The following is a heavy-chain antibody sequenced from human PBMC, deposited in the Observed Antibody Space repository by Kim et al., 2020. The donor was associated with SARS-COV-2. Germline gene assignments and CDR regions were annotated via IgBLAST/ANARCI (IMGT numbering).Heavy chain of an antibody. D-gene: IGHD3-16*01. J-gene: IGHJ4*02. CDR1: GFTFSSYS. Sequence: GGSLRLSCAASGFTFSSYSMNWVRQAPGKGLEWVSSISSSSSYIYYADSVKGRFTISRDNAKNSLYLQMNSLRAEDTAVYYCARVPAPYYDYVWGSYLDYWGQGTLVTVSS. CDR3: ARVPAPYYDYVWGSYLDY. V-gene: IGHV3-21*01. CDR2: ISSSSSYI.